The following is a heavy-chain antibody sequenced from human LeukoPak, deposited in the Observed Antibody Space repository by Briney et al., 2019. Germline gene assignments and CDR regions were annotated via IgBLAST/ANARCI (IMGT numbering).Heavy chain of an antibody. J-gene: IGHJ4*02. V-gene: IGHV3-21*01. CDR1: GFTFSSYS. CDR3: ARLQGGGSYRRFDY. CDR2: ISSSSSYI. D-gene: IGHD3-16*02. Sequence: GGSLRLSCAASGFTFSSYSMNWVRQAPGKGLEWVSSISSSSSYIYYADSVKGRFTIFRDNAKNSLYLQMNILRAEDTAVYSGARLQGGGSYRRFDYWGQGTLVTVSS.